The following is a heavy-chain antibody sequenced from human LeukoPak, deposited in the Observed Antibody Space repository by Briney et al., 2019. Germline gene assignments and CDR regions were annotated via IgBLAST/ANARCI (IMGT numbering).Heavy chain of an antibody. D-gene: IGHD3-9*01. J-gene: IGHJ3*02. Sequence: GGSLRLSCAASGFTVSSNHMSWVRQAPGKGLEWVSVICSGGSTYYADSVKGRFTISRDNSKNTLYLQMNSLRAEDTAVYYCARVIVTGYYDAFDIWGQGTMVTVSS. CDR1: GFTVSSNH. CDR3: ARVIVTGYYDAFDI. V-gene: IGHV3-53*01. CDR2: ICSGGST.